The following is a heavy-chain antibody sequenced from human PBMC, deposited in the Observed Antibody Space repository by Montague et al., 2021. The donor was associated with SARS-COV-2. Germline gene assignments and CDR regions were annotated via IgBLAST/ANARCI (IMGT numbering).Heavy chain of an antibody. CDR1: GDSVSSNLAT. CDR3: ARIPVGSKYYFDF. V-gene: IGHV6-1*01. Sequence: CAISGDSVSSNLATWNWIRQSPSRGLEWLGRTYYRSKWYNDYAESVKSRITIDPDTSKHQFSLHLNSVTPEDMAVYYCARIPVGSKYYFDFWGQGTLVTVSS. J-gene: IGHJ4*02. D-gene: IGHD2-2*01. CDR2: TYYRSKWYN.